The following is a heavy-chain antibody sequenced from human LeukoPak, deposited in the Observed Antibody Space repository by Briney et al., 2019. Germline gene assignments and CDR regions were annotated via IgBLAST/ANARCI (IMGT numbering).Heavy chain of an antibody. Sequence: GGSLRLSCAASGFTFSSYAMSWVRQAPGKGLEWVSAISGSGGSTYYADSVKGRFTISRDNSKNTLYLQMNSLRAEDTAVYYCAERDHGYSGSYYFDYWGQGTLVTVSS. D-gene: IGHD1-26*01. V-gene: IGHV3-23*01. CDR2: ISGSGGST. CDR1: GFTFSSYA. J-gene: IGHJ4*02. CDR3: AERDHGYSGSYYFDY.